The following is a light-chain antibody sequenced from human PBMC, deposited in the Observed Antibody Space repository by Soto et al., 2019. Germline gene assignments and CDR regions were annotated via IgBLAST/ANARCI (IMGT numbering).Light chain of an antibody. CDR1: QDISNY. CDR2: DAS. J-gene: IGKJ4*01. V-gene: IGKV1-33*01. Sequence: DIQMTQSPSSLSASVGDRVTITCQASQDISNYLNWYQQKPGKAPKLLIYDASNLETEVPSRFSGSESGTAFTFTISSLQPEDIATYYCQQYDNLPSLTFGGGTKVEIK. CDR3: QQYDNLPSLT.